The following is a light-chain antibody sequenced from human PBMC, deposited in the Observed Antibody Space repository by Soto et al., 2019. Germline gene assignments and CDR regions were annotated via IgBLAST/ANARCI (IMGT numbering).Light chain of an antibody. Sequence: PGARATLSCRASQPVRDNLAWYQQKPGQAPRLLIYGASTRATGIPARFSGSGSGTEFTLTIDSLQSEDFALYFCQQSNNWPYTFGQGTKLEIK. V-gene: IGKV3-15*01. CDR3: QQSNNWPYT. CDR1: QPVRDN. CDR2: GAS. J-gene: IGKJ2*01.